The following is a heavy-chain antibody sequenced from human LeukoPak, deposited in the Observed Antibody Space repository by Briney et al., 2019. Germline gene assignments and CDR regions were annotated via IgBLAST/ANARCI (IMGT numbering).Heavy chain of an antibody. Sequence: PGGSVRLSCAASGFTFSSYWMHWVRQAPGKGLVWVSRINTDGNIINNADSVKGRFIISRHNAKNTLYLQMNSLRAEDTAVYYCARDTYSYGRTFDYWGHGTLVTVSS. CDR1: GFTFSSYW. CDR2: INTDGNII. V-gene: IGHV3-74*01. CDR3: ARDTYSYGRTFDY. J-gene: IGHJ4*01. D-gene: IGHD5-18*01.